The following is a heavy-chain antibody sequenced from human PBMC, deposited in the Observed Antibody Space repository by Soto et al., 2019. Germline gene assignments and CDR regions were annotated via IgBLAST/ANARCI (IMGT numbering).Heavy chain of an antibody. CDR2: IAYDGSNK. J-gene: IGHJ1*01. D-gene: IGHD2-15*01. CDR3: AKSGGHTVVRGYFQQ. Sequence: QVQLVESGGGVVQPGRSLRLSCAASGFTFSSYGMHWVRQAPGKGLEWVAVIAYDGSNKYYADSVKGRFTSSRDNSKNTLYLQMKSVRAEDRAVYYCAKSGGHTVVRGYFQQWGQGTLVTVSS. CDR1: GFTFSSYG. V-gene: IGHV3-30*18.